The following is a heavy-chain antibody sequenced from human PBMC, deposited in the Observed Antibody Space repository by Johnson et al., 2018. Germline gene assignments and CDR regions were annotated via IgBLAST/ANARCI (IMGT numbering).Heavy chain of an antibody. V-gene: IGHV4-59*01. J-gene: IGHJ3*02. CDR1: VGSISNYY. Sequence: QVQLQESGPGLVKPSETLSLTCTVSVGSISNYYWSWIRQPPGKGLEGIGFIYHTGNINYNPSLRSGVPISVDPSKTQFSLKLRSVSVADTAIYYCARSGRRAVSGTSFDSWGQGTMVTVSS. D-gene: IGHD6-19*01. CDR3: ARSGRRAVSGTSFDS. CDR2: IYHTGNI.